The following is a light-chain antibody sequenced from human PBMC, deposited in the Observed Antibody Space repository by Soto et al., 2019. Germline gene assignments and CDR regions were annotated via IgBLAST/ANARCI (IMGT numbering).Light chain of an antibody. CDR3: SSYTSSSTLLYV. CDR2: EVS. Sequence: QSALTQPASVSRSPGQSITISCTGTSSDVGGSNYVSWYQQHPGKAPKLMIYEVSNRPSGVSNRFSGSKSGNTASLTISGLQAEDEADYYCSSYTSSSTLLYVFGTGTKLTVL. CDR1: SSDVGGSNY. V-gene: IGLV2-14*01. J-gene: IGLJ1*01.